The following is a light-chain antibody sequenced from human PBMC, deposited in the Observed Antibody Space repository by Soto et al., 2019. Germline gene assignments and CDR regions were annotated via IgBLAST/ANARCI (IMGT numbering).Light chain of an antibody. Sequence: DIVMTQSPDSLTVSLGEMATINCKSSQSDLYNPNNKNYLAWFQQKPGQPPKLLIYWASNRESGVPDRFSGSGSGTDFTLSISSMQAEDVAFYYCHGYASSPWTFGQGTKVEI. CDR3: HGYASSPWT. CDR1: QSDLYNPNNKNY. V-gene: IGKV4-1*01. J-gene: IGKJ1*01. CDR2: WAS.